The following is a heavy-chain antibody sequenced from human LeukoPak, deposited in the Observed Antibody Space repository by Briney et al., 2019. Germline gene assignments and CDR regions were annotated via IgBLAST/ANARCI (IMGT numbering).Heavy chain of an antibody. Sequence: GGSLRLSCAASGFTFSSYAMHWVRQAPGKGLEWVSGISWDSGTIAYADSVKGRFTISRDDSKNTLYLQMDSLRLDDTAVYYCAKDLGDYGDYDPPGYWGQGTLVTVSS. CDR3: AKDLGDYGDYDPPGY. J-gene: IGHJ4*02. V-gene: IGHV3-9*01. D-gene: IGHD4-17*01. CDR1: GFTFSSYA. CDR2: ISWDSGTI.